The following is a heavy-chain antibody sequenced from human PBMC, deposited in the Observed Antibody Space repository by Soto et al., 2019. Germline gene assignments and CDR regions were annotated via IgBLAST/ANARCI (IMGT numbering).Heavy chain of an antibody. J-gene: IGHJ5*02. CDR1: GGVFSSHS. Sequence: QVHLVQSGAEVRKPGSSVKVSCKASGGVFSSHSINWVRQVPGQGLEWMGGIIPVSGAANYAQKFQGRVTITADEMELSSLRFEDPAMYYCTRPSYTSGFAFDPWGQGTLVVVSS. CDR3: TRPSYTSGFAFDP. CDR2: IIPVSGAA. D-gene: IGHD1-1*01. V-gene: IGHV1-69*01.